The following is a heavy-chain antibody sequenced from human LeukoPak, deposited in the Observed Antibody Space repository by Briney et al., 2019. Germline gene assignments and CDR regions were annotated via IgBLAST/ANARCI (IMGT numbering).Heavy chain of an antibody. J-gene: IGHJ4*02. V-gene: IGHV3-53*01. CDR3: ARDLHPSHFDY. Sequence: GGSLRLSCAASGFTVSNNYMSWVRQAPGMGLEWVSVIYSGGATYYADSVKGRFTISRDNSKNTVYLQMNSLRAEDTAVYYCARDLHPSHFDYWGQGTLVTVSS. CDR2: IYSGGAT. CDR1: GFTVSNNY.